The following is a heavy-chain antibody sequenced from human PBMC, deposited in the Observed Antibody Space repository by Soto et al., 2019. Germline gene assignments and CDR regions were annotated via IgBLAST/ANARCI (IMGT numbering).Heavy chain of an antibody. J-gene: IGHJ4*02. CDR3: ARGQEGIVATH. V-gene: IGHV4-34*01. CDR1: GGSLSGYY. Sequence: QVQLQQWGAGLLKPSETLSLTCAVNGGSLSGYYWSWIRQPPGKGLEWIGEIKDGGSTNYSPSLRVRRTISAATSKNQFPLRLNSVTAADTAVYFCARGQEGIVATHWDQGTLVTVSS. CDR2: IKDGGST. D-gene: IGHD5-12*01.